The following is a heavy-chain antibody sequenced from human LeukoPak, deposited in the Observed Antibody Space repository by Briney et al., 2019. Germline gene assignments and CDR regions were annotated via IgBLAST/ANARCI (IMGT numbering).Heavy chain of an antibody. CDR3: TRVRNSNDWWGAFDI. CDR1: GYTFGSSS. D-gene: IGHD2-8*02. J-gene: IGHJ3*02. V-gene: IGHV1-18*01. Sequence: ASVKVSCKAFGYTFGSSSISWVRQAPGQRLEWMGWIRPKNGNTHYAQGVQGRVTMTTDTSRSTAYMELRSLRSDDTAVYYCTRVRNSNDWWGAFDIWGQGTMVTVSS. CDR2: IRPKNGNT.